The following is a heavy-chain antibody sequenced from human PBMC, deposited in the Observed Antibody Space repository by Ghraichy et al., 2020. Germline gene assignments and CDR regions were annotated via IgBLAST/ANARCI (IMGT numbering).Heavy chain of an antibody. CDR3: ARIEISDFPPRMDV. V-gene: IGHV4-34*01. CDR2: INHSGNT. Sequence: SETLSLTCAVSGGSFSGHYWTWIRQPPGKGPEWIGEINHSGNTNYKSSLKSRVTISVDTSKNQFSLKLSSVTAADTAMYYCARIEISDFPPRMDVWGQGTTVTVSS. J-gene: IGHJ6*02. D-gene: IGHD3/OR15-3a*01. CDR1: GGSFSGHY.